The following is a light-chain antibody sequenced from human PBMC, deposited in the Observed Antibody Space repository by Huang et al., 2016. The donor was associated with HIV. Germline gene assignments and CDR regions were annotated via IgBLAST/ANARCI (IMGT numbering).Light chain of an antibody. CDR1: QSLVYSDGNTY. V-gene: IGKV2-30*01. CDR3: MQGTHSFT. J-gene: IGKJ5*01. Sequence: DVVMTQSPLSLPVTLGQPASISCMSSQSLVYSDGNTYLNWFHQRPGQTTRRLIYNVSNRDSGVPDRVSGSGSGTDFTLKISRVEAEDVGIYYCMQGTHSFTFGQGTRLEIK. CDR2: NVS.